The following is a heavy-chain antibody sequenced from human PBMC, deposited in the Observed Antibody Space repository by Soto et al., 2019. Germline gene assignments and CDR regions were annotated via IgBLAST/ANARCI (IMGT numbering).Heavy chain of an antibody. V-gene: IGHV4-34*01. D-gene: IGHD3-16*01. Sequence: PSETLSLTCGVNGGSFSDYHWSWVRQPPGKGLEWIGEINHSGSTNYNPSLKSRVTISVDTSKNQFSLKLSSVKASDTAMYYCARHQRDDASRKIDCWGQGTLVTVSS. CDR1: GGSFSDYH. CDR2: INHSGST. CDR3: ARHQRDDASRKIDC. J-gene: IGHJ4*02.